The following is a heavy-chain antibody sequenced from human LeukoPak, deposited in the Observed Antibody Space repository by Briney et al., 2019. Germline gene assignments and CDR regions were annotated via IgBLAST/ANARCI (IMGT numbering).Heavy chain of an antibody. D-gene: IGHD5-12*01. Sequence: ASVKVSCKASGYTFTGYYMHWVRQAPGQGLEWMGRINPNSGGTNYAQKFQGRVTITADTSTDTAYMELSSLRSEDTAVYYCATWVSAWLRFDYWGQGTLVTVSS. J-gene: IGHJ4*02. V-gene: IGHV1-2*06. CDR1: GYTFTGYY. CDR2: INPNSGGT. CDR3: ATWVSAWLRFDY.